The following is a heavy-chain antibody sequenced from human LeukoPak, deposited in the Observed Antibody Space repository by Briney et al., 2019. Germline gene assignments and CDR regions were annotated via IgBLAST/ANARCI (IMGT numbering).Heavy chain of an antibody. V-gene: IGHV1-69*13. CDR1: GGTFSSYA. D-gene: IGHD3-3*01. CDR3: ASAITIFGVVIQYYFDY. J-gene: IGHJ4*02. CDR2: IIPIFGTA. Sequence: SVKVSCKASGGTFSSYAISWVRQAPGQGLEWMGGIIPIFGTANYAQKFQGRVTITADESTSTAYMELSSLRSEDTAVYYCASAITIFGVVIQYYFDYWGQGTLVTVSS.